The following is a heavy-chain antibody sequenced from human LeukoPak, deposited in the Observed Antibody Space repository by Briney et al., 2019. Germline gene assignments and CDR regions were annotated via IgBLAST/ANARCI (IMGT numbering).Heavy chain of an antibody. CDR1: GYTLSQYA. CDR3: AREQWLGSFYYYYYGLDV. D-gene: IGHD6-19*01. V-gene: IGHV1-3*04. Sequence: ASVKVSCKASGYTLSQYAMHWVRQAPGQRPEWMGWINSCNSNTKYDQKFQGRVTITRDTSANTAYMELSSLRSEDTAVYYCAREQWLGSFYYYYYGLDVWGQGTTVTVSS. J-gene: IGHJ6*02. CDR2: INSCNSNT.